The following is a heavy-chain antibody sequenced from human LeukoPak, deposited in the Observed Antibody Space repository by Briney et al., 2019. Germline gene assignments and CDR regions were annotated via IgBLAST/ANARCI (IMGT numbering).Heavy chain of an antibody. Sequence: SVKVTCKGSAGTFSSYANSWVRQAPGQGLERMGLSIPIFGTANYAQKFQGRVTITADESTRTAYMELSSLRSEETAVYYCARDRCSSTSCYLDYWGQGTLVTVSS. CDR1: AGTFSSYA. CDR3: ARDRCSSTSCYLDY. CDR2: SIPIFGTA. J-gene: IGHJ4*02. D-gene: IGHD2-2*01. V-gene: IGHV1-69*13.